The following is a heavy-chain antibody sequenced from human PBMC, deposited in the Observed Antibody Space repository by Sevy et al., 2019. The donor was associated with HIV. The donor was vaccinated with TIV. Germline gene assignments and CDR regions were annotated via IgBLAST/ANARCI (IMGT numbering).Heavy chain of an antibody. Sequence: LKISCKGSGYRFTDYWIVWVRQMPGKGLEWMGIIYPGDSDTTYSPSFQGQVTISVDKSISTAYLQWRSLKASDTAIFYCARGARGTLPSYYYYPMDVWGQGTTVTVSS. D-gene: IGHD1-1*01. CDR3: ARGARGTLPSYYYYPMDV. J-gene: IGHJ6*02. V-gene: IGHV5-51*01. CDR2: IYPGDSDT. CDR1: GYRFTDYW.